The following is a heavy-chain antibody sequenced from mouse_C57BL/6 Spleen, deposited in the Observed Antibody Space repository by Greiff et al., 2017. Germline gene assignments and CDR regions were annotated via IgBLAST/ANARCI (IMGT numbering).Heavy chain of an antibody. J-gene: IGHJ3*01. CDR3: ARKGDYSNLWFAY. Sequence: VQLQQPGAELVMPGASVKLSCKASGYTFTSYWMHWVKQRPGQGLEWIGEIDPSDSYTNYNQKFKGKSTLTVDKSSSTAYMQLSSLTSEDSAVYYCARKGDYSNLWFAYWGQGTLVTVSA. V-gene: IGHV1-69*01. CDR1: GYTFTSYW. CDR2: IDPSDSYT. D-gene: IGHD2-5*01.